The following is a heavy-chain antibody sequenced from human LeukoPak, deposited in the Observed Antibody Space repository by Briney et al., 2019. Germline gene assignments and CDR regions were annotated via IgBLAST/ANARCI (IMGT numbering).Heavy chain of an antibody. CDR1: GGSISSSNW. V-gene: IGHV4-4*02. J-gene: IGHJ4*02. Sequence: PSETLSLTCAVSGGSISSSNWWSWVRQPPGKGLEWIGEIYHSGSTNYNPSLKIRVTISVDTSKNQFSLKLSSVTAADTAVYYCARRPYYYDSSGYRDYWGQGTLVTVSS. D-gene: IGHD3-22*01. CDR3: ARRPYYYDSSGYRDY. CDR2: IYHSGST.